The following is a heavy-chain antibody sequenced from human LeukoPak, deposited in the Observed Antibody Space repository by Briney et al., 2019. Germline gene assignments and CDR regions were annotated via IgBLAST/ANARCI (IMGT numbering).Heavy chain of an antibody. D-gene: IGHD6-6*01. J-gene: IGHJ4*02. Sequence: AGGSLRLSCSASGFTFKSCAMHWVRQAPGKGLEYVSSINTNEANTYYADSVKGRFTISRDNSRNTVYVQMNSLTPEDTAVYYCVKGLDYSSSQMDSWGQGTLVTVSS. V-gene: IGHV3-64*05. CDR3: VKGLDYSSSQMDS. CDR1: GFTFKSCA. CDR2: INTNEANT.